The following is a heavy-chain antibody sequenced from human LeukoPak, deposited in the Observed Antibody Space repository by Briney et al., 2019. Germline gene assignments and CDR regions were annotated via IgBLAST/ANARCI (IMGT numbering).Heavy chain of an antibody. V-gene: IGHV1-46*01. CDR3: ARVGATYYGMDV. CDR1: GYTFTSNY. J-gene: IGHJ6*02. CDR2: INPSGAST. D-gene: IGHD1-26*01. Sequence: ASVKVSCKASGYTFTSNYMHWVRQAPGQGLEWMGIINPSGASTSYAQKFQGRITMTRDTSTSTVYIELSSLRSEDTAVYYCARVGATYYGMDVWGQGTTVTVSS.